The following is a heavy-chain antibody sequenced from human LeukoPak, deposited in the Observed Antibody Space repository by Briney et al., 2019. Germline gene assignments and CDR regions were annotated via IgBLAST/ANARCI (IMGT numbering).Heavy chain of an antibody. V-gene: IGHV3-30*02. J-gene: IGHJ5*02. CDR1: GFTFSSYA. Sequence: GGSLRLSCAASGFTFSSYAMHWVRQAPGKGLEWVAFIRYDGSNKYYADSVKGRFTISRDNSKNKLYLQMNSLRAEDTAVYYCAKDLPLRGVANSGFDPWGQGTLVTVSS. CDR2: IRYDGSNK. D-gene: IGHD1-7*01. CDR3: AKDLPLRGVANSGFDP.